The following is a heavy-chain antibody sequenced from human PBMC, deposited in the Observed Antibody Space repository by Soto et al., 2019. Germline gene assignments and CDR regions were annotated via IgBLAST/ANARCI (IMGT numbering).Heavy chain of an antibody. V-gene: IGHV2-5*02. CDR1: GFSLSTSGVG. J-gene: IGHJ5*02. CDR3: ARTPHSGWYGVLGWFDP. D-gene: IGHD6-19*01. CDR2: IYWDDDK. Sequence: SGPTLVNPTQPLTLTCTFSGFSLSTSGVGVGWIRQPPGKALEWLALIYWDDDKRYSPSLKSRLTITKDTSKNQVVLTMTNMDPVDTATYYCARTPHSGWYGVLGWFDPWGQGTLVTVSS.